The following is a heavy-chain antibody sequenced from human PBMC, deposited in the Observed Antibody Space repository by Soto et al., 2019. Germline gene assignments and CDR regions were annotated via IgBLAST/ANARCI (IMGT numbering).Heavy chain of an antibody. V-gene: IGHV4-59*13. D-gene: IGHD5-12*01. Sequence: SETLYLTSTFSGGSIISYYWSCIRQPPGNGLEWIGYIYYSGSTNYNPSLKSRVTISVDTSKNQFSLKLSSVTAADTAVYYCAREDGYNYYFDYWGQGTLVTVSS. CDR1: GGSIISYY. CDR2: IYYSGST. CDR3: AREDGYNYYFDY. J-gene: IGHJ4*02.